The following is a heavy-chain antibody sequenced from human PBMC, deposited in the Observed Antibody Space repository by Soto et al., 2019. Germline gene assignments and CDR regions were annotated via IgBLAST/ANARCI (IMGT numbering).Heavy chain of an antibody. CDR3: ARAQGSGFLVS. J-gene: IGHJ4*02. Sequence: SEILCLTCTVSGGSISSGDYYWSWIRQPPGKGLEWIGYIYYSGSTYYNPSLKSRVTISVDTSKNQFSLKLSSVTAADTAVYYCARAQGSGFLVSWGQGTLVTVSS. CDR1: GGSISSGDYY. D-gene: IGHD3-10*01. CDR2: IYYSGST. V-gene: IGHV4-30-4*01.